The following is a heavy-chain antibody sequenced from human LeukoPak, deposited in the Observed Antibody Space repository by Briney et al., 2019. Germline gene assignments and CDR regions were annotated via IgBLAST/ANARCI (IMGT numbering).Heavy chain of an antibody. Sequence: ALVKVSCKASGFTFTSSAVQWVRQARGQRLEWIGWIVVGSGNTNYAQKFQERVTITRDMSTSTAYMELSSLRSEDTAVYYCAAAVPDIVVVPAAIPVGRDWYFDLWGRGTLVTVSS. J-gene: IGHJ2*01. CDR2: IVVGSGNT. V-gene: IGHV1-58*01. CDR1: GFTFTSSA. D-gene: IGHD2-2*02. CDR3: AAAVPDIVVVPAAIPVGRDWYFDL.